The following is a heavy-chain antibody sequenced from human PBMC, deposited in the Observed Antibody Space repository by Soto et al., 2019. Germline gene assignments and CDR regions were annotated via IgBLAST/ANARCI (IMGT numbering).Heavy chain of an antibody. CDR2: IWYDGSNK. CDR3: ARAPLPLNLPGGYYYYYMDV. V-gene: IGHV3-33*01. CDR1: GFTFSSYG. J-gene: IGHJ6*03. Sequence: GGSLRLSCAASGFTFSSYGMHWVRQAPGKGLEWVAVIWYDGSNKYYADSVKGRFTISRDNSKNTLYLQMNSLRAEDTAVYYCARAPLPLNLPGGYYYYYMDVWGKGTTVTVSS.